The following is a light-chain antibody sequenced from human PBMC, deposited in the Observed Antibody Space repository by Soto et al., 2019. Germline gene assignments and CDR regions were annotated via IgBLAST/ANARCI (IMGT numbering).Light chain of an antibody. J-gene: IGKJ4*01. V-gene: IGKV1-12*01. CDR3: QQTNSLPLT. CDR2: TAS. Sequence: DIQMTQSPSSVSASVGDRVIITCRASQGISNWLAWYQQKPGKAPNLLISTASTLQSGVPSRFSGSGSGIDFTLTVSSLQPEDFATYYCQQTNSLPLTFGGGTKVEIK. CDR1: QGISNW.